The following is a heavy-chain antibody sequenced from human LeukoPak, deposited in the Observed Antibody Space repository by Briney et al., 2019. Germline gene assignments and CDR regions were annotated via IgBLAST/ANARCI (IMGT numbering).Heavy chain of an antibody. D-gene: IGHD4-17*01. V-gene: IGHV4-59*01. Sequence: SETLSLTCTVSGGSISSYYWSWIRQPPGEGLEWIGYIHYSGSTNYNPSLKSRVSISVDTSKNQFSLELSSVTAADTAVYYCARVNYGDYVYYFDYWGQGTLVTVSS. CDR3: ARVNYGDYVYYFDY. CDR2: IHYSGST. J-gene: IGHJ4*02. CDR1: GGSISSYY.